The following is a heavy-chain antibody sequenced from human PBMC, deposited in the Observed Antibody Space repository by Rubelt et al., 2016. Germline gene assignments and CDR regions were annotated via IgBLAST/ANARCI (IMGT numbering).Heavy chain of an antibody. J-gene: IGHJ4*02. CDR3: ARVRTYYQDSSGRQMGVFDN. D-gene: IGHD3-22*01. V-gene: IGHV3-23*01. Sequence: GLEWVSSIDESGTYTYYADSVKGRFTISRDNSKNTLYPQINSLRAEDTAVYYCARVRTYYQDSSGRQMGVFDNWGQGTLVTVSS. CDR2: IDESGTYT.